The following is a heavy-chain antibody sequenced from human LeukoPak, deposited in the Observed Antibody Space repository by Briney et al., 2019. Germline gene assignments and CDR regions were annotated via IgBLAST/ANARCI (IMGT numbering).Heavy chain of an antibody. J-gene: IGHJ2*01. CDR1: GFTFSRYD. D-gene: IGHD6-13*01. CDR2: IGTAGEI. V-gene: IGHV3-13*01. CDR3: ARAGYSSSWYSRYFDL. Sequence: GGSLRLSCAASGFTFSRYDMHWVRQPTGKGLEWVSGIGTAGEIYYPASVKGRFTISRENAKNSLYLQMNSLRAGDTAVYYCARAGYSSSWYSRYFDLWGRGTLVTVSS.